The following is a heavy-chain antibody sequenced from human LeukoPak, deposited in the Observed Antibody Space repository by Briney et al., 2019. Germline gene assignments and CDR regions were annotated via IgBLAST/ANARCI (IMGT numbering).Heavy chain of an antibody. D-gene: IGHD3-10*01. CDR3: ARDSGTTGEVKFDP. V-gene: IGHV4-59*01. CDR2: IFYTGST. CDR1: GGSISSYY. J-gene: IGHJ5*02. Sequence: SETLSLTCTVSGGSISSYYWSWIRQPPGKGLEWIGYIFYTGSTNYNPSLKSRVTILLDTSKNQFSLKLSSVSAADTAVYYCARDSGTTGEVKFDPWGQGTLVTVSS.